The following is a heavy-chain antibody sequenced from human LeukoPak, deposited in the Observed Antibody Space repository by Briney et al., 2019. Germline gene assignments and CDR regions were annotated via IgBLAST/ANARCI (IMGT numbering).Heavy chain of an antibody. Sequence: SETLSLTCAVSGGSISSSSYYWGWIRQPPGKGLEWIGSIYYSGSTYYNPSLKSRVTISVDTSKNQFSLKLSSVTAADTAVYYCARLVDYYDSSGYYEGPTFDYWGQGTLVTVSS. CDR1: GGSISSSSYY. CDR2: IYYSGST. V-gene: IGHV4-39*01. J-gene: IGHJ4*02. CDR3: ARLVDYYDSSGYYEGPTFDY. D-gene: IGHD3-22*01.